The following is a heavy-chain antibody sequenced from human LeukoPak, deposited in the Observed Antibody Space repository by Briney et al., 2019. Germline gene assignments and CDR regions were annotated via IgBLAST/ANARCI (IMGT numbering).Heavy chain of an antibody. Sequence: GGSLRLSCEASGVTFSSYVMSWVRQAPGKGLEWVSGISVSGDSTFYADSVKGRFTVSRDNSKNTLYLQMNSLRAEDTAVYYCAKSLFYDSSGQAFDYWGQGTLVTVSS. D-gene: IGHD3-22*01. CDR3: AKSLFYDSSGQAFDY. J-gene: IGHJ4*02. CDR1: GVTFSSYV. V-gene: IGHV3-23*01. CDR2: ISVSGDST.